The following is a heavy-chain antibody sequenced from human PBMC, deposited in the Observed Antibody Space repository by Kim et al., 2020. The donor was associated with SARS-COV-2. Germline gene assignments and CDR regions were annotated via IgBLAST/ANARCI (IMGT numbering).Heavy chain of an antibody. CDR2: INHSGST. CDR1: GGSFSGYY. Sequence: SETLSLTCAVYGGSFSGYYWSWIRQPPGKGLEWIGEINHSGSTNYNPSLKSRVTISVDTSKNQFSLKLSSVTAADTAVYYCARGGERLTMVRGVTIWGQGTLVTVSS. J-gene: IGHJ4*02. CDR3: ARGGERLTMVRGVTI. V-gene: IGHV4-34*01. D-gene: IGHD3-10*01.